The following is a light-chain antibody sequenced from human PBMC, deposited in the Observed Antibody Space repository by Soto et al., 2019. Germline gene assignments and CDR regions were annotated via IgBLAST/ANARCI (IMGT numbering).Light chain of an antibody. CDR2: RNN. J-gene: IGLJ3*02. Sequence: QSVLTQPPSASGTPGQRVTISCSGSSSNIGSNYVYWYQQLPGTAPKLLIYRNNQRPSGVPDRFSGSKSGTSASLAISGLRSEDEADYYCAAWDDSLSGRGVFGGGTKDTVL. CDR1: SSNIGSNY. V-gene: IGLV1-47*01. CDR3: AAWDDSLSGRGV.